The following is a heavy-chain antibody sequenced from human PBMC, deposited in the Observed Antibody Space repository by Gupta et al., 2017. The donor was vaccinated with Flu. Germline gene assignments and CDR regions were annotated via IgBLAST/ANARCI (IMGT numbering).Heavy chain of an antibody. D-gene: IGHD5-12*01. CDR3: ARRDSGYELDY. CDR2: ISTSSSTI. V-gene: IGHV3-48*01. Sequence: VRQAPGNGLGWVSYISTSSSTIYYADSVKGRFTISRDNAKNSLYLQMNSLRAEDTAVYYCARRDSGYELDYWGQGTLVTVSS. J-gene: IGHJ4*02.